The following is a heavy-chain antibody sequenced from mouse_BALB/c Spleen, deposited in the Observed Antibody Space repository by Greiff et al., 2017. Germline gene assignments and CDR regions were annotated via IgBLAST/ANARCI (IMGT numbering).Heavy chain of an antibody. Sequence: QVQLQQPGAELVRPGASVKLSCKASGYTFTSYWINWVKQRPGQGLEWIGNIYPSDSYTNYNQKFKDKATLTVDKSSSTAYMQLSSPTSEDSAVYYCTRSSGYYGSSTAWFAYWGKGTLVTVSA. CDR1: GYTFTSYW. D-gene: IGHD1-1*01. V-gene: IGHV1-69*02. CDR2: IYPSDSYT. CDR3: TRSSGYYGSSTAWFAY. J-gene: IGHJ3*01.